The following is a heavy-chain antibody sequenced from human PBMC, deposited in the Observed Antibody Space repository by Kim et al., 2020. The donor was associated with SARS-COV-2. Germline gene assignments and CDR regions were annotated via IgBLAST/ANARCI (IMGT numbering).Heavy chain of an antibody. CDR3: ARPPTVTTVGDAFDI. D-gene: IGHD4-17*01. V-gene: IGHV4-39*01. Sequence: SETLSLTCTVSGGSISSSSYYWGWIRQPPGKGLEWIGSIYYSGSTYYNPSLKSRVTISVDTSKNQFSLKLSSVTAADTAVYYCARPPTVTTVGDAFDIWGQGTMVTVSS. J-gene: IGHJ3*02. CDR2: IYYSGST. CDR1: GGSISSSSYY.